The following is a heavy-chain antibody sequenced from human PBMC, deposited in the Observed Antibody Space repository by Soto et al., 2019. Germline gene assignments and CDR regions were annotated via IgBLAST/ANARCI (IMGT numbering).Heavy chain of an antibody. CDR1: GFMYSKYA. CDR3: ARDLGDSGYYFEY. Sequence: QVQLVASGGGVVQPGRSLRLSCAASGFMYSKYAMHWVRQAPGKGLEWVAVIWDDGSDRFYADSVKGRFTISRDNSKNTLYLQMNSLRAEDTAVYYCARDLGDSGYYFEYWGQGILVTVSS. J-gene: IGHJ4*02. D-gene: IGHD3-22*01. CDR2: IWDDGSDR. V-gene: IGHV3-33*01.